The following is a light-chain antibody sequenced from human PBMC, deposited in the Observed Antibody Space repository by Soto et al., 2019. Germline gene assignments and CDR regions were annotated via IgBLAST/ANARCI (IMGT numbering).Light chain of an antibody. V-gene: IGLV1-36*01. CDR2: YDD. J-gene: IGLJ2*01. CDR1: SSNIGNHA. CDR3: CSHTSINAVL. Sequence: QSVLTQPPSVSEAPRQRVSISCSGSSSNIGNHAVNWYQQLPGKAPKLLIYYDDLLPSGVSDRFSGSKSGASASLAISGLQSEDEAEYYCCSHTSINAVLFGRGTKLTVL.